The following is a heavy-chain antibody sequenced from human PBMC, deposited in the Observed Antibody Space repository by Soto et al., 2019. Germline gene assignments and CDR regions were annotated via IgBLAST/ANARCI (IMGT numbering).Heavy chain of an antibody. CDR2: INADNGNT. D-gene: IGHD6-19*01. V-gene: IGHV1-3*01. CDR1: GYTFTSYA. Sequence: ASVKVSCKASGYTFTSYAMHWVRQTPGQRLEWMGWINADNGNTNYSQKLQGRVTITTDTSTSTAYMELRSLRSDDTAVYYCARDSSIAVAGYWGQGTLVTVSS. CDR3: ARDSSIAVAGY. J-gene: IGHJ4*02.